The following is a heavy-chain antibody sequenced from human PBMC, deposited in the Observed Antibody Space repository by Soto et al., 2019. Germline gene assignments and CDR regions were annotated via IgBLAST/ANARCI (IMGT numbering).Heavy chain of an antibody. Sequence: QVQLQESGPGLVKPSETLSLICTVSGGSISSYYWSWIRQPPGKGLEWIGYIYYSGSTNYNPSLKSRVTISVDTSKNQFSLKLSSVTAADTAVYYCARERVTTGWVYGMDVWGQGTTVTVSS. CDR2: IYYSGST. V-gene: IGHV4-59*01. CDR1: GGSISSYY. J-gene: IGHJ6*02. CDR3: ARERVTTGWVYGMDV. D-gene: IGHD4-17*01.